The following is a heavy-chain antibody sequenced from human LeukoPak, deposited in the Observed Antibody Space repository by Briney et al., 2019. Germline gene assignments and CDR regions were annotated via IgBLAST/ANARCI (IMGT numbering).Heavy chain of an antibody. Sequence: NPSETLSLTRAVYGGSFSGYYWSWIRQPPGKGLEWIGEINHSGSTNYNPSLKSRVTISVDTSKNQFSLKLSSVTAADTAVYYCARDPRRGKRYYFDYWGQGTLVTVSS. J-gene: IGHJ4*02. V-gene: IGHV4-34*01. D-gene: IGHD5-24*01. CDR2: INHSGST. CDR1: GGSFSGYY. CDR3: ARDPRRGKRYYFDY.